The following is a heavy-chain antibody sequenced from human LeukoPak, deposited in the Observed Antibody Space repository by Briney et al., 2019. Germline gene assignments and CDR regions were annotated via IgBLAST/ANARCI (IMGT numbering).Heavy chain of an antibody. Sequence: GSSVKVSCKASGGTFSSYAISWVRQAPGQGLEWMGWMNPNSGNTGYAQKFQGRVTMTRNTSISTAYMELSSLRSEDTAVYYCATMETTRYFDYWGQGTLVTVSS. CDR3: ATMETTRYFDY. D-gene: IGHD4-11*01. J-gene: IGHJ4*02. V-gene: IGHV1-8*02. CDR1: GGTFSSYA. CDR2: MNPNSGNT.